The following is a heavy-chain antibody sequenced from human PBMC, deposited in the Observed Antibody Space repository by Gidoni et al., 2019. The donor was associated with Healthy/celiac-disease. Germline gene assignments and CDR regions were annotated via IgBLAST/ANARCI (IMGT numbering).Heavy chain of an antibody. V-gene: IGHV3-13*01. Sequence: EVQLVESGGGSVQPGGSLRLSCAASGLPFSSYDIHWVRQATGKGLVWVSAIGTAGDTYYPCSVKGRFTIARENAKNSLYLQMNSLRAGDTAVYYCARAEWLIGGPLGYWGQGTLVTVSS. D-gene: IGHD3-3*01. CDR3: ARAEWLIGGPLGY. CDR2: IGTAGDT. CDR1: GLPFSSYD. J-gene: IGHJ4*02.